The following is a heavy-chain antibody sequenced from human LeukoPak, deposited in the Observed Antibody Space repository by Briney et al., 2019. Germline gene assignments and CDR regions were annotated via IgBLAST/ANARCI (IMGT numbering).Heavy chain of an antibody. J-gene: IGHJ4*02. CDR1: GFTFSSYG. CDR2: IRYDGSNK. Sequence: PGGSLRLACAASGFTFSSYGMHWVRQAPGKGLEWVAFIRYDGSNKYYADSVKGRFTISRDNSKNTLYLQMNSLRAEDTAVYYCARAGRFLEWSYFDYWGQGTLVTVSS. D-gene: IGHD3-3*01. CDR3: ARAGRFLEWSYFDY. V-gene: IGHV3-30*02.